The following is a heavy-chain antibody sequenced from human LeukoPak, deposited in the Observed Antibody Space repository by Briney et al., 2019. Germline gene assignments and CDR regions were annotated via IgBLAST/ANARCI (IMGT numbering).Heavy chain of an antibody. J-gene: IGHJ6*03. V-gene: IGHV4-34*01. CDR1: GGSFSGYY. Sequence: PSETLSLTCAVYGGSFSGYYWSWIRQPPGKGLEWIGEINHSGSTNYNPSLKSRVTISVDTSKNQFSLKLSSVTAADTAVYYCARASIAAAVRTNKYYYYYMDVWGKGTTVTVSS. CDR2: INHSGST. D-gene: IGHD6-13*01. CDR3: ARASIAAAVRTNKYYYYYMDV.